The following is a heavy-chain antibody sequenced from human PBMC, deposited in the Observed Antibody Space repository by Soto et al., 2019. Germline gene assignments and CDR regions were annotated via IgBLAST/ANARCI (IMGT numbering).Heavy chain of an antibody. D-gene: IGHD4-17*01. CDR2: IYYSGST. V-gene: IGHV4-59*01. J-gene: IGHJ4*02. CDR1: GGSISSYY. Sequence: QVQLQESGPGLVKPSETLSLTCTVSGGSISSYYWSWIRQPPGKGLEWIGYIYYSGSTNYNPSLTSRVTTSVAPPKNPFSLKLSSVTAADTAVYYCARAYGYYFDYWGQGTLVTVSS. CDR3: ARAYGYYFDY.